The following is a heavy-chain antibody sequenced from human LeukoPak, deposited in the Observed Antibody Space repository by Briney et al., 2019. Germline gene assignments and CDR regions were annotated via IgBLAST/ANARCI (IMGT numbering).Heavy chain of an antibody. D-gene: IGHD5-12*01. J-gene: IGHJ6*03. Sequence: SETLSLTCTVSGGSISSSSYYWGWIRQPPGKGLEWIGSIYYSGSTYYNPSLKSRVTISVDTSKNQFSLKLSSVTAADTAVYYCASTPQWLRFQRGAVAGPTRNYYMDVWGKGTTVTVSS. CDR3: ASTPQWLRFQRGAVAGPTRNYYMDV. V-gene: IGHV4-39*07. CDR1: GGSISSSSYY. CDR2: IYYSGST.